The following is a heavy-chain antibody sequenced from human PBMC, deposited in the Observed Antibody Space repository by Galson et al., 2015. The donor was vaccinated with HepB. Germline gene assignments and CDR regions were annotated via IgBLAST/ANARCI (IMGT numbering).Heavy chain of an antibody. CDR2: IWSDGSNQ. V-gene: IGHV3-33*01. CDR1: GFTFNTYC. CDR3: AREAHIAAPACLDS. Sequence: SLRLSCAASGFTFNTYCMHWVRQAPGKGLEWVALIWSDGSNQYYADSVQGRFTISRDNSRNTLYLQMNSLRAEDTALYYCAREAHIAAPACLDSWGQGTLVTVPS. J-gene: IGHJ4*02. D-gene: IGHD6-13*01.